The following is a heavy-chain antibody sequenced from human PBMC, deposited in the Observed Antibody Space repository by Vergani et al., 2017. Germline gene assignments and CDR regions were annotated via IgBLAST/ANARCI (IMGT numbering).Heavy chain of an antibody. CDR2: ISFDGTNE. D-gene: IGHD2-2*02. Sequence: VQLVESGGGLVKRGGSLRLSCAASGFTFSSYSMNWVRQAPGKGLEWVVGISFDGTNEYYPDLVKGRFTISRDIAKNTLYLQVRSLRLEDTAVYHCVRDRGLCAGGRCYTEAWDYWGQGTPVTVSS. V-gene: IGHV3-30*03. CDR3: VRDRGLCAGGRCYTEAWDY. J-gene: IGHJ4*02. CDR1: GFTFSSYS.